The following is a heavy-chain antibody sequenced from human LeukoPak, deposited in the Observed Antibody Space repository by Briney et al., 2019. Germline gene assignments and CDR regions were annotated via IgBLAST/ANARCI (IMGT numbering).Heavy chain of an antibody. V-gene: IGHV5-51*01. D-gene: IGHD6-19*01. CDR3: ASPGYSSGWYGPDY. Sequence: GESLKISCKVSGYSFTNYWVGWVRQMPGKGLEWIGIIYPGDSDTKYSPSFQGQVTISADKSISTAYLQWSSLKASDTAMFYCASPGYSSGWYGPDYWGQGTLVTVSS. CDR1: GYSFTNYW. J-gene: IGHJ4*02. CDR2: IYPGDSDT.